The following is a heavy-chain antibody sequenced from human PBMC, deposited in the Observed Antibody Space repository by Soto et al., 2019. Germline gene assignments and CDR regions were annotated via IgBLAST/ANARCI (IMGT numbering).Heavy chain of an antibody. Sequence: QITLKESAPTLVKPTQTLTLTCTFSGFSLSTSGVAVGWIRQPPGKALEWLAVIYWDDDKLYTPSLKSRLTLTKDTSKNQVVLTLTNMDPADTATYSCARACTYHKGGFQNWFDPWGQGTLVTVSS. D-gene: IGHD2-8*01. V-gene: IGHV2-5*02. CDR1: GFSLSTSGVA. CDR3: ARACTYHKGGFQNWFDP. J-gene: IGHJ5*02. CDR2: IYWDDDK.